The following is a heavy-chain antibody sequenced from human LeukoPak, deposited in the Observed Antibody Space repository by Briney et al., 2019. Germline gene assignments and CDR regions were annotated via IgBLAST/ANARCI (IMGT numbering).Heavy chain of an antibody. D-gene: IGHD2-2*01. CDR2: IIPILGIA. CDR3: ARGPQYCSSTSCYEEGGSSWVY. Sequence: GSSVKVSCKASGGTFSSYAISWVRQAPGQGLEWMGRIIPILGIANYAQKFQGRVTITADKSTSTAYMELSSLRSEDTAVYYCARGPQYCSSTSCYEEGGSSWVYWGQGTLVTVSS. J-gene: IGHJ4*02. V-gene: IGHV1-69*04. CDR1: GGTFSSYA.